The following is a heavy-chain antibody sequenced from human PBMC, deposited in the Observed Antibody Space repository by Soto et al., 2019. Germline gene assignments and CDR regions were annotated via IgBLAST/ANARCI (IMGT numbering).Heavy chain of an antibody. J-gene: IGHJ4*02. CDR2: ISVSGDST. CDR3: AKDRSGWYYFDY. CDR1: GFTFSSHV. Sequence: EVQLLESGGGLVQPGGSLRLSCAASGFTFSSHVMSWVCQAPGKGLEWVSGISVSGDSTYFADSVKGRFTISRDNSKNTLYLQMNSLRAEDTAIYHCAKDRSGWYYFDYWGQGTLVTVTS. V-gene: IGHV3-23*01. D-gene: IGHD6-13*01.